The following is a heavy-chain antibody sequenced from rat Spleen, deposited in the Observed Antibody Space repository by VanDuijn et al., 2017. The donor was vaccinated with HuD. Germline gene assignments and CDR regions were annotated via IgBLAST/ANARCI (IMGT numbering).Heavy chain of an antibody. CDR1: GFTFSNSD. V-gene: IGHV5-25*01. CDR3: ARRHYGYTDYFDY. D-gene: IGHD1-9*01. Sequence: EVQLVESGGGLVHPGRSTKLSCAASGFTFSNSDMAWVRQTPTKGLEWVAYISSGGGTTYYRDSVKGRFTISRDNAKSTLSLQMDSLRSEDTATYYCARRHYGYTDYFDYWGQGVMVTVSS. J-gene: IGHJ2*01. CDR2: ISSGGGTT.